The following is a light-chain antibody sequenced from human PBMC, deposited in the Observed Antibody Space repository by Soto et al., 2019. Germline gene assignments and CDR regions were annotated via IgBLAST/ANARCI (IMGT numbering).Light chain of an antibody. J-gene: IGLJ2*01. Sequence: QSVLTQPASVSGSPGQSITISCTGTSSDVGGYNYVSWYQQHPGKAPKLMIYEVRNRPSGVSNRFSGSKSGNTASLTISGLQAEDEAAYYCSSYTSSNTVVFGGGTKVTVL. V-gene: IGLV2-14*01. CDR2: EVR. CDR1: SSDVGGYNY. CDR3: SSYTSSNTVV.